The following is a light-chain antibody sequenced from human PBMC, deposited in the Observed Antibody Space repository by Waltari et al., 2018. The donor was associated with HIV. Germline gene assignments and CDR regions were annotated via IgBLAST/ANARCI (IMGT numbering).Light chain of an antibody. CDR1: QSLTSW. Sequence: DIQMTQSPATLSAFLGGRVTITCRASQSLTSWLNWLHETPGLAWYQYKPGRAPRLLIYGASTLNEGVSSRFSGSGSGSDFTLTITNLQPEDFATYYCHQYFSEPFTFGGGTKVEI. CDR2: GAS. V-gene: IGKV1-5*01. CDR3: HQYFSEPFT. J-gene: IGKJ4*01.